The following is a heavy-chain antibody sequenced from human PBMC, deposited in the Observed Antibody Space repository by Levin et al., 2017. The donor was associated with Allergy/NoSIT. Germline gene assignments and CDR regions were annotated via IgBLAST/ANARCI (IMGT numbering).Heavy chain of an antibody. V-gene: IGHV3-30*18. Sequence: PGGSLRLSCAASGFNFRSYGMHWVRQAPGKGLEWVAVISSDGSNKYHADSMMGRFTISRDNSKNTLYLQMNSLRAEDTAVYYCAKDLSAGSADYHMDVWGKGTTVTVSS. CDR1: GFNFRSYG. J-gene: IGHJ6*03. CDR3: AKDLSAGSADYHMDV. CDR2: ISSDGSNK. D-gene: IGHD6-19*01.